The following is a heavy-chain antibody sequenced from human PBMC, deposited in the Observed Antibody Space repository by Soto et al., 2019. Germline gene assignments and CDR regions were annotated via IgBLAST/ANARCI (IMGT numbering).Heavy chain of an antibody. J-gene: IGHJ6*02. CDR1: GYTFTSYA. CDR3: ARGYDYGGNSGPLVYYYGMDV. V-gene: IGHV1-3*01. D-gene: IGHD4-17*01. Sequence: GASVKLSCKASGYTFTSYAMHWVRQAPGQRLEWMGWINAGNGNTKYSQKFQGRVTITRDTSASTAYMELSSLRSEDTAVYYCARGYDYGGNSGPLVYYYGMDVWGQGTTVTVSS. CDR2: INAGNGNT.